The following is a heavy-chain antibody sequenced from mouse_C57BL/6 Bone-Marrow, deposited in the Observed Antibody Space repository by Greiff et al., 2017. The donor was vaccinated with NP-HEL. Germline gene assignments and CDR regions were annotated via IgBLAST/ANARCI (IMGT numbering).Heavy chain of an antibody. Sequence: VQLKQSGAELVRPGASVKLSCTASGFNIKDDYMHWVKQRPEQGLEWIGWIDPENGDTEYASKFQGKATITADTSSNTAYLQLSSLTSEDTAVYYCADWYFDVWGTGTTVTVSS. CDR1: GFNIKDDY. CDR2: IDPENGDT. CDR3: ADWYFDV. V-gene: IGHV14-4*01. J-gene: IGHJ1*03.